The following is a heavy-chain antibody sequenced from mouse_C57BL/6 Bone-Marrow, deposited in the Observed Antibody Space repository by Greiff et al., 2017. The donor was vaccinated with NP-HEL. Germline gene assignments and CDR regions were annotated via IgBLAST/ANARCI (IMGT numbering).Heavy chain of an antibody. J-gene: IGHJ4*01. D-gene: IGHD2-4*01. CDR1: GYTFTSYG. V-gene: IGHV1-81*01. CDR3: ARKEGIYYDYDKAMDY. CDR2: IYPRSGNT. Sequence: VQLQESGAELARPGASVKLSCKASGYTFTSYGISWVKQRTGQGLEWIGEIYPRSGNTYYNEKFKGKATLTADKSSSTAYMELRSLTSEDSAVYFCARKEGIYYDYDKAMDYWGQGTSVTVSS.